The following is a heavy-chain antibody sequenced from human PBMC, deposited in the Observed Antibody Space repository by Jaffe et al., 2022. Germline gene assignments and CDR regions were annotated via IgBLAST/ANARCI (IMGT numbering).Heavy chain of an antibody. CDR3: ARVVEELSSNWFDP. J-gene: IGHJ5*02. CDR2: IYHSGST. D-gene: IGHD3-16*02. Sequence: QVQLQESGPGLVKPSETLSLTCAVSGYSISSGYYWGWIRQPPGKGLEWIGSIYHSGSTYYNPSLKSRVTISVDTSKNQFSLKLSSVTAADTAVYYCARVVEELSSNWFDPWGQGTLVTVSS. V-gene: IGHV4-38-2*01. CDR1: GYSISSGYY.